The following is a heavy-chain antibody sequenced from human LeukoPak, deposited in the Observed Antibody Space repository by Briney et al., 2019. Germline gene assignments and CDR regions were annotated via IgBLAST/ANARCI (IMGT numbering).Heavy chain of an antibody. D-gene: IGHD3-22*01. CDR3: AKRPGYYYDSSGYYQPTDY. Sequence: GGSLRLSCAASGFTFSSYAMSLVRQAPGKGLEWVSAISGSGGSTYYADSVKGRFTISRDNSKNTLYLQMNSLRAEDTAVYYCAKRPGYYYDSSGYYQPTDYWGQGTLVTVSS. J-gene: IGHJ4*02. CDR2: ISGSGGST. V-gene: IGHV3-23*01. CDR1: GFTFSSYA.